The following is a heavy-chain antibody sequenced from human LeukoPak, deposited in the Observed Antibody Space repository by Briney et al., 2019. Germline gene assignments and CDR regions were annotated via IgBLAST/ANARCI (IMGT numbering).Heavy chain of an antibody. CDR2: IYYRGST. V-gene: IGHV4-59*01. J-gene: IGHJ6*02. CDR3: ARDTEMATPYYYVMDV. CDR1: GGSISSSY. D-gene: IGHD5-24*01. Sequence: SETLSLTCTVSGGSISSSYWNWIRQPPGKGLEWIGYIYYRGSTGYNPSLKSRVTISVDTSKNQFSLRLSSVTAADTAVYYCARDTEMATPYYYVMDVWGPGTTVTVSS.